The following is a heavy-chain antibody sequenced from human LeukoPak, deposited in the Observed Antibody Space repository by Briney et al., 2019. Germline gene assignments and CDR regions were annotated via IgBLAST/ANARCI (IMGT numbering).Heavy chain of an antibody. CDR1: GGSISSYY. V-gene: IGHV4-59*01. J-gene: IGHJ6*03. Sequence: SETLSLTCTVSGGSISSYYWSWIRQPPGKGLEWIGYIYYSGSTNYNPSLKSRVTISVDTSKNQFSLKLSSVTAADTAVYYCARLVTIFGVAILYMDVWGKGTTVTVSS. CDR3: ARLVTIFGVAILYMDV. CDR2: IYYSGST. D-gene: IGHD3-3*01.